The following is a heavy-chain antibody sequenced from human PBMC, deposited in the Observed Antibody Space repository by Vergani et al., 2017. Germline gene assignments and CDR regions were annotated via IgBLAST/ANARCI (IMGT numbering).Heavy chain of an antibody. CDR2: IIPILGIA. CDR3: ARMVQHRRGILGLDY. D-gene: IGHD4/OR15-4a*01. Sequence: VQLVQSGAEVKKPGASVKVSCKASGYIFTSYYIHWVRQAPGQGLEWMGRIIPILGIANYAQKFQGRVTITADKSTSTAYMELSSLRSEDTAVYYCARMVQHRRGILGLDYWGQGTLVTVSS. CDR1: GYIFTSYY. V-gene: IGHV1-69*09. J-gene: IGHJ4*02.